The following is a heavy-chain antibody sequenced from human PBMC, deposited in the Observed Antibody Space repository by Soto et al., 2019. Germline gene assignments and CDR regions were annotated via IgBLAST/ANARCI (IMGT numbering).Heavy chain of an antibody. D-gene: IGHD2-2*01. V-gene: IGHV4-30-4*01. Sequence: SETLSLTCTVSGGSVSSGDYSWTWIRQPPGKVLEWIVYNYYSGITYYSPSLKSRLSVSLDTSNNQFSLKLSSVTSSDTAVYYCARVFRTPESYYAMDVWGQGTTVT. CDR1: GGSVSSGDYS. CDR2: NYYSGIT. CDR3: ARVFRTPESYYAMDV. J-gene: IGHJ6*02.